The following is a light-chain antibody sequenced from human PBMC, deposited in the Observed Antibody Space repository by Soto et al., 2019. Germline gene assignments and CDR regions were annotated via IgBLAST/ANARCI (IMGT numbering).Light chain of an antibody. CDR3: QHYNNWHPWT. Sequence: EIMMTQSPATLSVSPGERATLSCRASQSVSSNLAWYQQKPGQAPRLLIYGASTRATGIPARFSGSGSGTEFTLTISSLQSEEFAVYYCQHYNNWHPWTFGQGTKVEI. J-gene: IGKJ1*01. CDR1: QSVSSN. V-gene: IGKV3-15*01. CDR2: GAS.